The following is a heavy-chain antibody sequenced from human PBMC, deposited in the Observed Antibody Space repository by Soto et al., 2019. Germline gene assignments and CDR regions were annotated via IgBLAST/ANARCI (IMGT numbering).Heavy chain of an antibody. CDR1: GFTFSSYS. CDR3: ARGRITIPGMPTTGTHMDV. Sequence: EVQLVESGGGLVQPGGSLRLSCAASGFTFSSYSMNWVRQAPGKGLEWVSYTSSSSSTIYYADSVKGRFTISRDNAKNSLYLQMNSLRAEDTAVYYCARGRITIPGMPTTGTHMDVWGKRDHGHRLL. V-gene: IGHV3-48*01. D-gene: IGHD3-3*01. CDR2: TSSSSSTI. J-gene: IGHJ6*03.